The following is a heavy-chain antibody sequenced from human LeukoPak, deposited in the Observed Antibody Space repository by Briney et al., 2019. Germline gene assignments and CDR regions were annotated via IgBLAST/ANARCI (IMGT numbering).Heavy chain of an antibody. Sequence: GGSLRLSCAASGFTFDDYAMHWVRQAPGKGLEWVSGISWNSGSIGYADSVKGRSTISRDNAKNSLYLQMNSLRAEDTALYYCAKDLYSSSWYDRMGFDPWGQGTLVTVSS. CDR2: ISWNSGSI. V-gene: IGHV3-9*01. CDR1: GFTFDDYA. J-gene: IGHJ5*02. D-gene: IGHD6-13*01. CDR3: AKDLYSSSWYDRMGFDP.